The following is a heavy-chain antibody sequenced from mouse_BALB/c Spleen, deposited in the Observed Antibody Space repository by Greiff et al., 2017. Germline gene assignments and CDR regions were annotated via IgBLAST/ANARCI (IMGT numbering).Heavy chain of an antibody. CDR2: IAPGSGST. CDR3: AKKGYGSSFYTMDY. Sequence: DLVKPGASVKLSCTASGYTFTSYWINWINQRPGQGLEWIGRIAPGSGSTYYNEMFKGKATLTVDTSSSTAYIQLSSLSSEDSAVYFCAKKGYGSSFYTMDYWGQGTAVTVSS. V-gene: IGHV1S41*01. D-gene: IGHD1-1*01. J-gene: IGHJ4*01. CDR1: GYTFTSYW.